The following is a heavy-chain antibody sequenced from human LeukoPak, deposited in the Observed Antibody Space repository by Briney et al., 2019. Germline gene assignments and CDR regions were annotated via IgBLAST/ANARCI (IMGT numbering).Heavy chain of an antibody. V-gene: IGHV1-2*02. D-gene: IGHD3-22*01. CDR1: GYTFTGYY. CDR2: INPNSGGT. Sequence: ASVKVSCKASGYTFTGYYMHWVRQAPGQGLEWMGWINPNSGGTNYAQKFQGRVTITADESTSTAYMELSSLRSEDTAVYYCARSPYDSSGYPTPYYFDYWGQGTLVTVSS. CDR3: ARSPYDSSGYPTPYYFDY. J-gene: IGHJ4*02.